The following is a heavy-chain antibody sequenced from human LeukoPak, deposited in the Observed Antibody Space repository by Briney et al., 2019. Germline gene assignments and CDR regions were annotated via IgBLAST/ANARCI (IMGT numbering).Heavy chain of an antibody. J-gene: IGHJ4*02. D-gene: IGHD3-10*01. CDR2: MNPNSGNT. CDR3: ARALFTMVRGEIIPVD. V-gene: IGHV1-8*01. CDR1: GYTFTSYD. Sequence: ASVKVSCKASGYTFTSYDINWVRQVTGQGLEWMGWMNPNSGNTGYAQKFQGRVTMTRNTSISTAYMELSSLRSEDTAVYYCARALFTMVRGEIIPVDWGQGTLVTVSS.